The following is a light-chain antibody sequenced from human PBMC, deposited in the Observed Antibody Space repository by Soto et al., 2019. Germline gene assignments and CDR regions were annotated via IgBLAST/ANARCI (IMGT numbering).Light chain of an antibody. CDR3: QQYGSVT. CDR1: QSVNSTY. V-gene: IGKV3-20*01. Sequence: EIVLTQSPGTLSLSPGEGVTLSSRASQSVNSTYLVWHQQKPGKAPRPLIYAASSRATGIPDRFSGSGSVTDFTLTISRLEPEDFAVYYCQQYGSVTFGPGTKVDIK. J-gene: IGKJ3*01. CDR2: AAS.